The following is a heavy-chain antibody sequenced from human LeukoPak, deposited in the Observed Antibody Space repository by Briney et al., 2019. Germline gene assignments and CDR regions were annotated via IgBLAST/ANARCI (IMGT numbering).Heavy chain of an antibody. CDR1: GYSFTAYW. CDR3: ARQRETLADY. Sequence: GESLKISCKASGYSFTAYWIAWVRQMPGKGLEWMGIIYPGDSDAKYSPSLQGQVTISADKSISTAYLQWSSLKASDTAMYYCARQRETLADYWGQGTLVTVSS. V-gene: IGHV5-51*01. D-gene: IGHD2/OR15-2a*01. J-gene: IGHJ4*02. CDR2: IYPGDSDA.